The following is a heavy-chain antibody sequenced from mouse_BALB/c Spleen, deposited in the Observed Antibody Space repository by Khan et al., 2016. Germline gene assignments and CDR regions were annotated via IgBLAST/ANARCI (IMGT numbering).Heavy chain of an antibody. CDR2: IDPANGNT. CDR3: ARDRYDVRPYYYAMDY. D-gene: IGHD2-14*01. CDR1: GFNIKDTY. V-gene: IGHV14-3*02. J-gene: IGHJ4*01. Sequence: VQLQQSGAELVKPGASVKLSCTASGFNIKDTYMHWVKQRPEQGLEWIGRIDPANGNTKYDPKFQGKATITADTSSNTAYLQLSSLTSEDTAVYYCARDRYDVRPYYYAMDYWGQGTSVTVSS.